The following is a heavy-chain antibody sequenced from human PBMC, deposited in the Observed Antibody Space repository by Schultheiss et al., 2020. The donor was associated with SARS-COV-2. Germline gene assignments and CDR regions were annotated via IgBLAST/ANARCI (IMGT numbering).Heavy chain of an antibody. V-gene: IGHV1-68*01. Sequence: ASVKVSCKASGYTFTCCSLHWLQQAPGQGLERMRWITLYNGNTNYAKKFQGRVTMTRDTSTSTVYMELSSLRSEDTAIYYCAKRIHHCPGASCPEWWGRGTLVTVSS. D-gene: IGHD2-15*01. CDR3: AKRIHHCPGASCPEW. J-gene: IGHJ4*02. CDR2: ITLYNGNT. CDR1: GYTFTCCS.